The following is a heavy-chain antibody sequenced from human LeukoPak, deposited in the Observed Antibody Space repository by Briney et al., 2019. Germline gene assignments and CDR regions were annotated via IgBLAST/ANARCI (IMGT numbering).Heavy chain of an antibody. Sequence: GGSLRLFCGASVFTFSSYAMHWVRQAPGKGLEWVAVISYDGSNKYYADSVKGRFTISRDNSKNTLYLQMNSLRAEDTAVYYCAKELRAYYYYHMDVCGKGTTVTVSS. CDR1: VFTFSSYA. J-gene: IGHJ6*03. D-gene: IGHD4-17*01. CDR2: ISYDGSNK. V-gene: IGHV3-30-3*01. CDR3: AKELRAYYYYHMDV.